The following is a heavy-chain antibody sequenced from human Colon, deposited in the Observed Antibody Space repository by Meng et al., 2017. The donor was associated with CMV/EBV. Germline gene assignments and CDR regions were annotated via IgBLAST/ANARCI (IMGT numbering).Heavy chain of an antibody. CDR1: GFPVSANY. V-gene: IGHV3-53*01. CDR2: IYTGGTTT. J-gene: IGHJ4*02. D-gene: IGHD1-1*01. CDR3: ARGGYFRGFEN. Sequence: GESLKISCAASGFPVSANYMAWFRQAPGTGLEWVSIIYTGGTTTLYADSVKGRFSISTDNSKNTLYLQMSSLRDEDTAVYYCARGGYFRGFENWGQGTLVTVSS.